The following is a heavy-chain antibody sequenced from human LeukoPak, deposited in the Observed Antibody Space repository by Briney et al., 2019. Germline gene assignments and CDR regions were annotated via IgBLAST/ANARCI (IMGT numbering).Heavy chain of an antibody. D-gene: IGHD3-10*01. J-gene: IGHJ4*02. CDR2: ISGRDSST. Sequence: GGSLRLSCAASGFTFRSYAMTWVRQAPGKGLEWVATISGRDSSTHYADSVKGRFTISRDNSKDTLFLQMNSRRADYTAVYYCAKYGSGTYYNGLHWGQGTLVTVSS. CDR3: AKYGSGTYYNGLH. CDR1: GFTFRSYA. V-gene: IGHV3-23*01.